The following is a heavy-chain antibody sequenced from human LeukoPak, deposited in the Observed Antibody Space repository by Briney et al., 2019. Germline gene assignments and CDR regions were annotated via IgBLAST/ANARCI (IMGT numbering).Heavy chain of an antibody. CDR2: MNQDGSQT. Sequence: GGSLRLSCTASGFTFSTYWMSWVRQAPGKGLEWVANMNQDGSQTNYVASVKGRFTISRDNAKNTLYLQMNSLRAEDTAVYYCAKEDYSSSFDYWGQGTLVTVSS. CDR3: AKEDYSSSFDY. D-gene: IGHD4-11*01. CDR1: GFTFSTYW. V-gene: IGHV3-7*01. J-gene: IGHJ4*02.